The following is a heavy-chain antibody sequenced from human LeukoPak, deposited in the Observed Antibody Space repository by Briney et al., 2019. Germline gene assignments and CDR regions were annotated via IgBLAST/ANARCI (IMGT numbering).Heavy chain of an antibody. CDR2: ISSTGSYI. V-gene: IGHV3-21*04. Sequence: GGSLRLSCAASGFAFSSYSMNWVRQAPGKGLEWVSSISSTGSYIFYADSVKGRFTISRDNAKNSLYLQMNSLRAEDTAIYYCAKLVGTGAVPTDYWGQGTLVTVSS. J-gene: IGHJ4*02. CDR1: GFAFSSYS. D-gene: IGHD3/OR15-3a*01. CDR3: AKLVGTGAVPTDY.